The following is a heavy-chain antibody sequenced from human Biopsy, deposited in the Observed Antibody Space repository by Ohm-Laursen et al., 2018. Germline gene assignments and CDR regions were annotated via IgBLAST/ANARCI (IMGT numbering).Heavy chain of an antibody. D-gene: IGHD2-21*01. CDR2: VYVGGSN. Sequence: TLSLTCAVSGVSIRGYYWSWVRRPAGRGLEWIGRVYVGGSNNYNPSIRSRVSLSVDTSKNQFSLMFRGVTAADTAVYYCVSIFHTNNERRPFDMWGQGTMVAVSA. V-gene: IGHV4-4*07. CDR3: VSIFHTNNERRPFDM. CDR1: GVSIRGYY. J-gene: IGHJ3*02.